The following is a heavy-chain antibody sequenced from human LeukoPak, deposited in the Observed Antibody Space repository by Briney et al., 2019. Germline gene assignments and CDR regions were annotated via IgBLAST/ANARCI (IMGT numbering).Heavy chain of an antibody. V-gene: IGHV3-30-3*01. J-gene: IGHJ6*02. CDR3: ARGHQDDFWSGYYSLGYYYYGMDV. D-gene: IGHD3-3*01. CDR1: GFTFSSYA. CDR2: ISYDGSNK. Sequence: PGRSLRLSCAASGFTFSSYAMHWVRQAPGKGLEWVAVISYDGSNKYYADSVRGRFTISRDNSKNTLYLRMNSLRAEDTAVYYCARGHQDDFWSGYYSLGYYYYGMDVWGQGTTVTVSS.